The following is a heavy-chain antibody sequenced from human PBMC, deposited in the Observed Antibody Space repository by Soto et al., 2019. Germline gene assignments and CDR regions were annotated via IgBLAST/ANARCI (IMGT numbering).Heavy chain of an antibody. D-gene: IGHD5-18*01. CDR2: ISPIFGTA. V-gene: IGHV1-69*13. J-gene: IGHJ4*02. Sequence: SVNVSCKXPRLTFSRDAISWVRQAPGQGLEWMGGISPIFGTANYAQKFQGRVTITADESTSTAYVELSSLRSEDTAVYYCARARGYSYGYTAFDYWGQGTLVTVSS. CDR1: RLTFSRDA. CDR3: ARARGYSYGYTAFDY.